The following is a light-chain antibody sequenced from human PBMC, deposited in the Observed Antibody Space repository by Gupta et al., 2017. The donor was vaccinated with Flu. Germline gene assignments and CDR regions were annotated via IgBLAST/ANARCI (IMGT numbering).Light chain of an antibody. Sequence: QTVMTQEPSFSVSPGGTVTLTCGLRSGSVPTNLYPSWYQQTPGQAPRTLIYNTNTLSAGFPVRFSGSILVDNAALTITGAQAADESDYYSVLYMDSGSWVFGEGTKLTVL. V-gene: IGLV8-61*01. CDR2: NTN. CDR1: SGSVPTNLY. CDR3: VLYMDSGSWV. J-gene: IGLJ2*01.